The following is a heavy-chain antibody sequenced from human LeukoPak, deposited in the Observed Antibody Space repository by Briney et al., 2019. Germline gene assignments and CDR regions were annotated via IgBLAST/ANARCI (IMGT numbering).Heavy chain of an antibody. CDR3: ARVSVVGASPFDP. Sequence: SVKVSCKASGGTFSSYNISWVRQAPGQGLEWMGRIIPILGIANYAQKFQGRVTITADKSTSTAYMELSSLRSEDTAVYYCARVSVVGASPFDPWGQGTLVTVSS. CDR1: GGTFSSYN. D-gene: IGHD1-26*01. J-gene: IGHJ5*02. V-gene: IGHV1-69*02. CDR2: IIPILGIA.